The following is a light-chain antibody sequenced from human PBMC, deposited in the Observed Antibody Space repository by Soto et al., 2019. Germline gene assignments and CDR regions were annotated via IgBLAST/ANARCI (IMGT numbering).Light chain of an antibody. CDR2: RSN. V-gene: IGLV1-47*01. J-gene: IGLJ3*02. CDR3: AAWDDSLSGWV. Sequence: QSVLTQPPSASGTPGQRVTISCSGSRSNIGNNYVHWYQQLPGTAPKLLIYRSNQRPSGVPDRFPGSKSGTSASLAISGLRSEDEADYHCAAWDDSLSGWVFGGGTKLTVL. CDR1: RSNIGNNY.